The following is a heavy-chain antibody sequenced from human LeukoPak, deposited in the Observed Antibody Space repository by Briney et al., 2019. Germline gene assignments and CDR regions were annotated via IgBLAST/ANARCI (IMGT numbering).Heavy chain of an antibody. Sequence: SETLSLTCAVYGGCFSGYYWSWIRQPPGKGLEWIGEINHSGSTNYNPSLKSRVTISVDTSKNQFSLKLSSVTAADTAVYYCASFYGDYWYFDLWGRGTLVTVSS. V-gene: IGHV4-34*01. CDR3: ASFYGDYWYFDL. CDR2: INHSGST. D-gene: IGHD4-17*01. CDR1: GGCFSGYY. J-gene: IGHJ2*01.